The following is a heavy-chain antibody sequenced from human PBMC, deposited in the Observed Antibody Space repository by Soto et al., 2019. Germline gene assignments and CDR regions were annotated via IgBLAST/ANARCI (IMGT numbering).Heavy chain of an antibody. J-gene: IGHJ4*02. D-gene: IGHD3-16*01. CDR3: ARELGIPDSDY. Sequence: EVQLVESGGGLIQPGGSLRLSCAASGFNVSRNFMSWVRQVPGKGLEWVSVMYGAGNTYYADSVKGRFTVSRDTLKNTLFLQMNSLRAEDTAVYYCARELGIPDSDYWGQGTLVTVSS. CDR2: MYGAGNT. V-gene: IGHV3-53*01. CDR1: GFNVSRNF.